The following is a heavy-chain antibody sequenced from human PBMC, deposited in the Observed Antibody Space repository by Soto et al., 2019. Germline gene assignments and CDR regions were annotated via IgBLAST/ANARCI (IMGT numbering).Heavy chain of an antibody. D-gene: IGHD3-10*01. Sequence: PSETLSLTCTVSGGSISSYYWSWIRQPPGKGLEWIGYIYYSGSTNYNPSLKSRVTISVDTSKNQFSLKLSSVTAADTAVYYCARHGAAGKKFGESKDTQCYYYYYMDVWGKGTTVTVSS. V-gene: IGHV4-59*08. CDR1: GGSISSYY. CDR2: IYYSGST. CDR3: ARHGAAGKKFGESKDTQCYYYYYMDV. J-gene: IGHJ6*03.